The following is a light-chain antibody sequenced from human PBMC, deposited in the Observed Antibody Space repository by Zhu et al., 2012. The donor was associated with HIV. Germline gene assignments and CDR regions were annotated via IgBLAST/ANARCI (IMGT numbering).Light chain of an antibody. J-gene: IGKJ1*01. V-gene: IGKV3-20*01. Sequence: PGERATLSCRASHSISSNSLAWYQQRPGQAPRLLIHGASTRAAGTPDRFSGGGSGTDFTLTISRLEPEDFAVYYCQQYETSPSWTFGQGTKVEN. CDR3: QQYETSPSWT. CDR2: GAS. CDR1: HSISSNS.